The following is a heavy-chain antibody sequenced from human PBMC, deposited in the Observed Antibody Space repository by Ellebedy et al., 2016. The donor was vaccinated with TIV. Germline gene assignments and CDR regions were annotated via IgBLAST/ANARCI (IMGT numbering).Heavy chain of an antibody. D-gene: IGHD6-19*01. Sequence: MPGGSLRLSCTVSGGSISSYYWSWIRQPPGKGLEWIGYIYYSGSTNYNPSLKSRVTISVDTSKNQFSLQLRSVTAADTAVYYCARQGHSSGWYVGEYYFDYWGQGTLVTISS. CDR3: ARQGHSSGWYVGEYYFDY. V-gene: IGHV4-59*08. J-gene: IGHJ4*02. CDR2: IYYSGST. CDR1: GGSISSYY.